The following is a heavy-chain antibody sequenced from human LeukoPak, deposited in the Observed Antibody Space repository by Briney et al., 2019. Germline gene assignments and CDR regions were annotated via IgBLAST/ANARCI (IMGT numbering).Heavy chain of an antibody. D-gene: IGHD3-10*02. J-gene: IGHJ3*02. V-gene: IGHV3-48*01. Sequence: GGSLRLSCAASGFTFSSYSMNWVRQAPGKGLEWVSYISSSSSTIYYADSVKGRFTISRDNAKNSLYLQMNSLRAEDTAVYYCAKLFYGSSFDSWGQGTLVTVSS. CDR1: GFTFSSYS. CDR2: ISSSSSTI. CDR3: AKLFYGSSFDS.